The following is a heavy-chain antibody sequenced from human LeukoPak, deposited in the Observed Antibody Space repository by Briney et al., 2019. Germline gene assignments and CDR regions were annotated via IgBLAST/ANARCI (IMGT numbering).Heavy chain of an antibody. CDR1: GFTFSSYS. CDR3: ARGSAAVTAIHGYYYGMDV. D-gene: IGHD2-21*02. V-gene: IGHV3-21*01. Sequence: GGSLRLSCAASGFTFSSYSMNWVRQAPGKGVEWVSSISSSSSYIYYADSVKGRFTISRDNAKNSLYLQMNSLRAEDTAVYYCARGSAAVTAIHGYYYGMDVWGQGTTVTVSS. J-gene: IGHJ6*02. CDR2: ISSSSSYI.